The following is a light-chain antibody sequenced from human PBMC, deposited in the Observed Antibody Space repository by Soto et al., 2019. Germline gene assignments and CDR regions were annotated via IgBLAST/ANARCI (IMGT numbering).Light chain of an antibody. V-gene: IGKV1-5*03. CDR2: MAS. CDR3: QHYNDYSRI. Sequence: DIQMTQSPSTLSASIEDRVTITCRASQSISSWLAWYQQKPGKAPKLLIYMASNLQSGVPSRFSGSGSGTEFTLTISSLQPDDFATYYCQHYNDYSRIFGQGTKVEIK. CDR1: QSISSW. J-gene: IGKJ1*01.